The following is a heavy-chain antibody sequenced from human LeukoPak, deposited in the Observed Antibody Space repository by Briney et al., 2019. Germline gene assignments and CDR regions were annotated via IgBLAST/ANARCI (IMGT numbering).Heavy chain of an antibody. CDR1: GGSITQTNY. CDR3: ASSYDSSGSSVGYFDY. CDR2: VNLQGGT. V-gene: IGHV4-4*02. Sequence: PSETLSLTCDVSGGSITQTNYWTWVRQPPGKGLEWIGEVNLQGGTNYNPSLLRRVAISVDTSANHVSLQMTSVTAADTAVYYCASSYDSSGSSVGYFDYWGQGTLVTVSS. D-gene: IGHD3-22*01. J-gene: IGHJ4*02.